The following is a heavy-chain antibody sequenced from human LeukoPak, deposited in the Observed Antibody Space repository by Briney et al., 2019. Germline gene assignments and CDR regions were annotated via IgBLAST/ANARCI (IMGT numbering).Heavy chain of an antibody. CDR3: ATTGTVVDAFDI. J-gene: IGHJ3*02. V-gene: IGHV1-24*01. Sequence: EASVKVSCKASGYTFTSYGISWVRQAPGQGLEWMGRFDPEDGETIYAQKFQGRVTLTEDTSTDTAYMELSSLRSEDTAVYFCATTGTVVDAFDIWGQGTMVTVSS. CDR1: GYTFTSYG. D-gene: IGHD1/OR15-1a*01. CDR2: FDPEDGET.